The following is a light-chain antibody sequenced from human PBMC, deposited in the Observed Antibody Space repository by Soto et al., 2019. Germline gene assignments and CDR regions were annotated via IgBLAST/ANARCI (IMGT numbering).Light chain of an antibody. Sequence: QSALTQPASVSGSPGQSITISCTGTSSDVGTYNLVPWYQQHPGKAPKLFIYDVSNRPSGVSNRFSGSKSGNTASLTSSGLQAEDEAFYYCSSYTDTNTLVFGGGTKLTVL. CDR3: SSYTDTNTLV. J-gene: IGLJ3*02. CDR1: SSDVGTYNL. CDR2: DVS. V-gene: IGLV2-14*02.